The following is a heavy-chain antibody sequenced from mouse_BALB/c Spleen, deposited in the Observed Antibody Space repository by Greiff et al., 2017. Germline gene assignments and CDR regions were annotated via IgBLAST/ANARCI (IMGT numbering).Heavy chain of an antibody. V-gene: IGHV5-6-3*01. CDR2: INSNGGST. D-gene: IGHD1-2*01. J-gene: IGHJ2*01. CDR3: ARDGNYYGYYFDY. Sequence: EVQLVESGGGLVQPGGSLKLSCAASGFTFSSYVMSWVRQTPDKRLELVATINSNGGSTYYPDSVKGRFTISRDNAKNTLYLQMSSLKSEDTAMYYCARDGNYYGYYFDYWGQGTTLTVSS. CDR1: GFTFSSYV.